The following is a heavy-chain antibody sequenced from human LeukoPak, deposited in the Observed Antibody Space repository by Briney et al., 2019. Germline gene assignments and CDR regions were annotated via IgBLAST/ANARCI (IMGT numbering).Heavy chain of an antibody. CDR3: ARDQGIYNHRIIDS. J-gene: IGHJ4*02. D-gene: IGHD5-12*01. CDR1: GYTFSSYG. Sequence: ASVKVSCKTSGYTFSSYGISWVRQAPGQGLEWMGWISAYNGNTNFAQEFQGRVTMTTDTSTSTASMELRSLRSDDTAVYYCARDQGIYNHRIIDSWGQGTLVTVSS. CDR2: ISAYNGNT. V-gene: IGHV1-18*01.